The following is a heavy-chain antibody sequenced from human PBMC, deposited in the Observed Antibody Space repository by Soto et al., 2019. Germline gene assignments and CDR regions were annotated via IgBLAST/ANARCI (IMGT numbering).Heavy chain of an antibody. CDR2: INHSGST. Sequence: QVQLQQWGAGLLKPSETLSLTCAVYGGSFSGYYWSWIRQPPGKGLEWIGEINHSGSTNYNPSLKGRVPISVDTSKNQFPLKRSSVPAADTAVYYGARDYSGGKETLFTVSS. J-gene: IGHJ5*01. CDR3: ARDYS. V-gene: IGHV4-34*01. CDR1: GGSFSGYY.